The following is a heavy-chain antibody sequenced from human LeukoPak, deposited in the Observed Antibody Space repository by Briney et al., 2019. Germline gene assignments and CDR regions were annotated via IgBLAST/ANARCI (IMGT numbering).Heavy chain of an antibody. CDR2: INPSGGCT. V-gene: IGHV1-46*01. CDR1: GYTLTSYY. J-gene: IGHJ4*02. D-gene: IGHD4-17*01. Sequence: GASAKVSCKASGYTLTSYYMHCMRQAPGQGLEWMGIINPSGGCTSYAQKFQGRVTMTRDTSTSTVYMELSSLRSEDTAVYYCARDQDYGDYGYWGQGTLVTVSS. CDR3: ARDQDYGDYGY.